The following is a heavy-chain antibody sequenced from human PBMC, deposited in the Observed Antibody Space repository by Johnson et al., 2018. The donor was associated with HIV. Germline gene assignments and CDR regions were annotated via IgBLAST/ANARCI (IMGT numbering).Heavy chain of an antibody. CDR3: ARGRMSVEGVDLRGGGFEI. CDR2: ISFDGATK. V-gene: IGHV3-30*04. D-gene: IGHD3-3*01. Sequence: QVQLVESGGGLVKPGGSLRLSCAASGFTFSNYAMHWVRQAPGKGLEWAAVISFDGATKYYADSVKGRFTISIDNSNSTLYLQMNSRRVEDTAVYPCARGRMSVEGVDLRGGGFEIWGQGTKVTVSS. CDR1: GFTFSNYA. J-gene: IGHJ3*02.